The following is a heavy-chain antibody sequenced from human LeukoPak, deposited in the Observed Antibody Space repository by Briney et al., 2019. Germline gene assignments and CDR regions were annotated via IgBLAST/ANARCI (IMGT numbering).Heavy chain of an antibody. V-gene: IGHV4-61*02. CDR1: GGSISRGSYY. CDR3: ARYNSAAGTFDY. D-gene: IGHD6-13*01. CDR2: IYTSGST. Sequence: PSETLSLTCTVSGGSISRGSYYWSWIRQPAGKGLEWIGRIYTSGSTNYNPSLKSRVTISVDTSKNQFSLKLSSVTAADTAVYYCARYNSAAGTFDYWGQGTLVTVSS. J-gene: IGHJ4*02.